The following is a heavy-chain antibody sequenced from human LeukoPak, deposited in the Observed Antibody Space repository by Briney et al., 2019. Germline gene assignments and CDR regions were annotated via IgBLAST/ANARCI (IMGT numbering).Heavy chain of an antibody. CDR2: ISSSSSYI. CDR1: GFTFSGYS. CDR3: ARANNAGWFDY. V-gene: IGHV3-21*01. D-gene: IGHD6-19*01. J-gene: IGHJ4*02. Sequence: GGSLRLSCAASGFTFSGYSMNWVRQAPGKGLEWVSSISSSSSYIYYADSVKGRFTISRDNAKNSLYLQMSSLRVEDTAVYYCARANNAGWFDYWGQGTLVTVSS.